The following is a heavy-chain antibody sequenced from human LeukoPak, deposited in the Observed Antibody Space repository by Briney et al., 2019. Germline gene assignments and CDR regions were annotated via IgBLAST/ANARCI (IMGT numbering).Heavy chain of an antibody. CDR3: ARVSSSWYDVYLQH. D-gene: IGHD6-13*01. V-gene: IGHV4-34*01. Sequence: SETLSLTCAVYGGSFSGYYWSWIRQPPGKGLEWIGEINHSGSTNYNPSLKSRVTISVDTSKNQFSLKLSSVTAADTAVYYCARVSSSWYDVYLQHWGQGTLVTVSS. CDR1: GGSFSGYY. CDR2: INHSGST. J-gene: IGHJ1*01.